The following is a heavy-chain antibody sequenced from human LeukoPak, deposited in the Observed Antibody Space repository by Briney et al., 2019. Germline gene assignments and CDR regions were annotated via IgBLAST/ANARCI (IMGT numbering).Heavy chain of an antibody. Sequence: GGSLRLSCAASGFAFSSYSMNWVRQAPGKGLEWVSSISSSSSYIYYADSVKGRFTISRDNAKNSLYLQMDSLRAEDTAVYYCARDSRSYGFREDDAFDIWGQGTMVTVSS. V-gene: IGHV3-21*01. CDR3: ARDSRSYGFREDDAFDI. CDR2: ISSSSSYI. J-gene: IGHJ3*02. CDR1: GFAFSSYS. D-gene: IGHD5-18*01.